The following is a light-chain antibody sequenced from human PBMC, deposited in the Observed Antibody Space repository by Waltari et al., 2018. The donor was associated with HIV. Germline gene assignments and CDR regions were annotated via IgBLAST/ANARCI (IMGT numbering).Light chain of an antibody. Sequence: QSFLTQPRSVSGSPGQSVTISCTGTSSDVGAYNYVSWYQQYPGEAPKIMINDGNKRPSGLPARFSGCKSGNSASLAIHVLQAEDEGDYYCCSYAGSNLVVGGGTKLTGL. J-gene: IGLJ3*02. CDR2: DGN. CDR1: SSDVGAYNY. CDR3: CSYAGSNLV. V-gene: IGLV2-11*01.